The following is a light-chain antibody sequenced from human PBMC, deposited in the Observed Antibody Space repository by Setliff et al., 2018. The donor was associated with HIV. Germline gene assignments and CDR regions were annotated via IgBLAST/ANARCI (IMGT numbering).Light chain of an antibody. V-gene: IGLV2-14*01. CDR2: GVN. CDR3: ISYSSISTQM. J-gene: IGLJ1*01. Sequence: QSALTQPASVSGSPGQSITISCTGTSTDICGYNFVSWYQQHPGTAPKVMISGVNNRPSGVSYRFSGFKAGNTASLTISGLQAEDEADYYCISYSSISTQMFGTGTKVTVL. CDR1: STDICGYNF.